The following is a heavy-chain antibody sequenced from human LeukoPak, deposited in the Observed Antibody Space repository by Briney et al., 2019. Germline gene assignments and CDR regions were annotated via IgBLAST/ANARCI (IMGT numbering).Heavy chain of an antibody. CDR2: IYHSGST. V-gene: IGHV4-4*02. D-gene: IGHD3-10*01. J-gene: IGHJ6*02. CDR3: ARDPIGASGRPYYYGMDV. CDR1: GDSISGNNW. Sequence: TASETLSLTCAVSGDSISGNNWWSWVRQPPGKGLEWIGEIYHSGSTTYNPSLKSRVTISVDESKNHFSLKLSSVTAADTAVYYCARDPIGASGRPYYYGMDVWGQGTTVTVSS.